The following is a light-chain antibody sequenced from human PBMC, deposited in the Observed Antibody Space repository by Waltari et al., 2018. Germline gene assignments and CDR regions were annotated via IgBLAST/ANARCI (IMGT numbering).Light chain of an antibody. J-gene: IGLJ3*02. CDR1: SPDLGAGQD. CDR3: QSHDSRLSGRRV. V-gene: IGLV1-40*01. Sequence: QSVLTQPPSVSGAPGQRVTISCTGSSPDLGAGQDGPGYQQVPGTATKLLKYNKHNRPSGVPDRFSGSKSGASASLAISGLQAADAAYYYCQSHDSRLSGRRVFGGGTKLSVL. CDR2: NKH.